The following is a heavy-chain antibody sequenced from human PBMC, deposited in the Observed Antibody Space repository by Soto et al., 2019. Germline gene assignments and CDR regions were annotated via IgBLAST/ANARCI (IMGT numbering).Heavy chain of an antibody. J-gene: IGHJ3*02. Sequence: QVQLVESGGGVVQPGRSLRLSCAPSGFTFSAYGMHWVRQAPGKGLEWVAVITNDAKIRYEGDSVKGRFTISRDNSKNMLYLQMDSLRVEDTALYYCVRDDIGYTNGFDIWGQGTMVTVSS. V-gene: IGHV3-33*01. D-gene: IGHD5-12*01. CDR2: ITNDAKIR. CDR1: GFTFSAYG. CDR3: VRDDIGYTNGFDI.